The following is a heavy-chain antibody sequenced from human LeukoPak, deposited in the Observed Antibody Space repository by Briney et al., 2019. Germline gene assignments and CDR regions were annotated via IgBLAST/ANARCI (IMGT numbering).Heavy chain of an antibody. CDR1: GYTFTAYY. J-gene: IGHJ4*02. CDR2: INPDNGDT. D-gene: IGHD6-19*01. Sequence: ASVKVSCKASGYTFTAYYMHWVRQAPGQGLEWMGWINPDNGDTNYAQKFQGRVTMTRDTSISTAYMEVSRLRSDGTAVYFCARESSGWHYIDYWGQGTLVTVSS. V-gene: IGHV1-2*02. CDR3: ARESSGWHYIDY.